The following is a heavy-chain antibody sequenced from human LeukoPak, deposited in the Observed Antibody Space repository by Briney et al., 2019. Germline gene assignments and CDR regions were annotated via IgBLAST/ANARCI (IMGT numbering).Heavy chain of an antibody. D-gene: IGHD5-12*01. CDR2: ISAYNGNR. V-gene: IGHV1-18*01. J-gene: IGHJ4*02. CDR3: AKRWGVATITGDY. CDR1: GYTFTRYG. Sequence: ASVKVSCKASGYTFTRYGITWVRQAPGQGLEWMGWISAYNGNRNYAQKLQGRVTMTTDTSASTAYMELRSLTSDDTAVYYCAKRWGVATITGDYWGQGTLVTVSS.